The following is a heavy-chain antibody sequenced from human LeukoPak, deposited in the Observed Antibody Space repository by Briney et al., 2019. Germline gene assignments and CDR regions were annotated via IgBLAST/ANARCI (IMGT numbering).Heavy chain of an antibody. J-gene: IGHJ4*02. Sequence: PGGSLRPSCAASGFTFSSYGMHWVRQAPGKGLEWVAFIRYDGSNKYYADSVKGRFTISRDNSKNTLYLQMNSLRAEDTAVYYCAKDSYSSGWYFNYWGQGTLVTVSS. CDR2: IRYDGSNK. CDR3: AKDSYSSGWYFNY. CDR1: GFTFSSYG. D-gene: IGHD6-19*01. V-gene: IGHV3-30*02.